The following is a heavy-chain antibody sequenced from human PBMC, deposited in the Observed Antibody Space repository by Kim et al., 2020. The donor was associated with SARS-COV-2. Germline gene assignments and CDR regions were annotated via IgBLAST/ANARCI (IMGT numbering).Heavy chain of an antibody. CDR1: VFTFSSYE. V-gene: IGHV3-48*03. D-gene: IGHD3-10*01. J-gene: IGHJ4*02. CDR3: ALVWFGELRGMKYYFDY. Sequence: GGSLRLSCAASVFTFSSYEMNWARQVPGKGLEWLSFIIISGCTIYYADSVKGRFTISRDNAKNSLYLQMNSLRAEDTAVYYCALVWFGELRGMKYYFDYWGQGTLDTVSS. CDR2: IIISGCTI.